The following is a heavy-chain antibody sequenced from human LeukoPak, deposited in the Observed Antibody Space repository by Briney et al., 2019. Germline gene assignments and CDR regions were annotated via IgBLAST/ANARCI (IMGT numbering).Heavy chain of an antibody. CDR1: GGSISSGGYY. Sequence: SQTLSLTCTVSGGSISSGGYYWSWIRQPPGKGLEWIGYIFHSGSTNYNPSLKSRVTISEDKSKNQFSLKLSSVTAADTAVYYCAIGGGATFPFDYWGQGTQVTVSS. CDR2: IFHSGST. J-gene: IGHJ4*02. D-gene: IGHD3-16*01. CDR3: AIGGGATFPFDY. V-gene: IGHV4-30-2*01.